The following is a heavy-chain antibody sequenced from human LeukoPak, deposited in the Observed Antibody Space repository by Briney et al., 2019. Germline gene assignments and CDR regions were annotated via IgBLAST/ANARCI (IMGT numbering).Heavy chain of an antibody. CDR3: AILSGSYEIPA. CDR2: IYHSGST. J-gene: IGHJ5*02. D-gene: IGHD1-26*01. CDR1: GYSISSGYY. Sequence: SETLSLTCAVSGYSISSGYYWGWIRQPPGKGLEWIGSIYHSGSTYYNPSLKSRVTISVDTSKNQFSLKLSSVTAADTAVYYCAILSGSYEIPAWGQGTLVTVSS. V-gene: IGHV4-38-2*01.